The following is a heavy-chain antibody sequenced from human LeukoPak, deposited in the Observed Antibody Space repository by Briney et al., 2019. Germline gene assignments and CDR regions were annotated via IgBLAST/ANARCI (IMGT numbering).Heavy chain of an antibody. J-gene: IGHJ5*02. CDR1: GLTFSDYS. CDR2: ITTSSSNK. Sequence: GGSLRLSCAASGLTFSDYSMNWVRQAPGKGLEWLSYITTSSSNKYYADSVKGRFTISRDNAQKSLYLQMNSLRDEDTAVYYCASPNAGAWGKGTLVTVSS. CDR3: ASPNAGA. V-gene: IGHV3-48*02. D-gene: IGHD2-2*01.